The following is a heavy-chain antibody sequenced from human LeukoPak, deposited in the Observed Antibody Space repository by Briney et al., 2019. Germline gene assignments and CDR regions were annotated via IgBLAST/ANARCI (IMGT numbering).Heavy chain of an antibody. V-gene: IGHV3-74*01. Sequence: GGSLRLSCAASGLTISDSWIHWVRQVPGKGLMWVSRLASDENNRIYADSVKGRFTISRDNAKNTLFLQMNSLRAEDTAVYYCATWSGRDSSGYQLDYWGQGTLVTVSS. J-gene: IGHJ4*02. CDR2: LASDENNR. D-gene: IGHD3-22*01. CDR3: ATWSGRDSSGYQLDY. CDR1: GLTISDSW.